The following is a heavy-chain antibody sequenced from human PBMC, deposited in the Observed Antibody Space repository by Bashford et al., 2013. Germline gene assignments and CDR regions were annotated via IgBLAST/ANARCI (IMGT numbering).Heavy chain of an antibody. CDR2: ISGSSGSA. D-gene: IGHD3-9*01. CDR3: ARDAGVRVDILTGYYYFDY. CDR1: GFTFSSFA. J-gene: IGHJ4*02. V-gene: IGHV3-23*01. Sequence: GGPVRLSCAASGFTFSSFAMSWVRQAPGKGLEWVSTISGSSGSAYYADSVKGRFTISRDNSKNTLYLQMNSLRAEDTAVYYCARDAGVRVDILTGYYYFDYWGQGTLVTVSS.